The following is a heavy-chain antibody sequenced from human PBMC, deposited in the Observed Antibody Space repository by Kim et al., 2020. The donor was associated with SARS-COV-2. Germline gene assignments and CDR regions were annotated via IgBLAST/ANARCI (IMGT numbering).Heavy chain of an antibody. Sequence: SETLSLTCTVSGGSISSGSYYWSWIRQPAGKGLEWIGRIYTSGSTNYNPSLKSRVTISVDTSKNQFSLKLSSVTAADTAVYYCAREEMATNLFDYWGQGTLVTVSS. D-gene: IGHD5-12*01. CDR1: GGSISSGSYY. V-gene: IGHV4-61*02. CDR2: IYTSGST. CDR3: AREEMATNLFDY. J-gene: IGHJ4*02.